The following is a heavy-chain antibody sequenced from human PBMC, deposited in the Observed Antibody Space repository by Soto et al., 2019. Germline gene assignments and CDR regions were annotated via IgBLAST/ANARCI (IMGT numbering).Heavy chain of an antibody. CDR3: ARYGEYERGPVGPGNRFDP. Sequence: SATLSLTCTVSGGYNSSYCWRCIRQPPGKGLEWVVYIYYSGSSNYNPSLKSRVTISADTSKNQVSLKLSSFTAADTAVYYCARYGEYERGPVGPGNRFDPSGQGPLVTVCS. CDR2: IYYSGSS. V-gene: IGHV4-59*01. CDR1: GGYNSSYC. D-gene: IGHD4-17*01. J-gene: IGHJ5*02.